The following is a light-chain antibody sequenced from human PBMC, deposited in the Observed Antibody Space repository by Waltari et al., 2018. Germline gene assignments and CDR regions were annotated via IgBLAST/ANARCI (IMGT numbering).Light chain of an antibody. V-gene: IGLV2-23*02. J-gene: IGLJ2*01. Sequence: QSALTPPDSVSGSPGQWITIPVTGTSSDIGGYNLVSWYQQHPGNAPKLMIYDFNKRPSGVSNRFSGSKSGNTASLTISGLQTEDEADYYCCSYGGSFTWIFGGGTKLTVL. CDR3: CSYGGSFTWI. CDR2: DFN. CDR1: SSDIGGYNL.